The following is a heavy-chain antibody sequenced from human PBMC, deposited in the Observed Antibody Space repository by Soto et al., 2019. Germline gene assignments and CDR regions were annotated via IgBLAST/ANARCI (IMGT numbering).Heavy chain of an antibody. CDR1: GGSISSGGYS. CDR3: ARGIATAASFDY. J-gene: IGHJ4*02. Sequence: NPSETLSLTCAVSGGSISSGGYSWSWIRQPPGKGLEWIGYIYHSGSTYYNPSLKSRVTISVDRSKNQFSLKLSSVTAADTAVYYCARGIATAASFDYWGQGTLVTVSS. V-gene: IGHV4-30-2*01. D-gene: IGHD6-13*01. CDR2: IYHSGST.